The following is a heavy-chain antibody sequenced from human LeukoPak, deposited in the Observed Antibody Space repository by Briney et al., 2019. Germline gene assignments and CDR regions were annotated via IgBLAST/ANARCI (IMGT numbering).Heavy chain of an antibody. CDR2: IHSDRTT. CDR1: GFSVSSNY. D-gene: IGHD4-23*01. V-gene: IGHV3-66*01. CDR3: ARVLPRGGGDVFDI. Sequence: PGGSLRLSCAASGFSVSSNYMNWVRQAPGKGLEWVSVIHSDRTTYYADSVKGRFTISRDNSKNTLYLQMNSLTAGDTAVYYCARVLPRGGGDVFDIWGQGTMVTVSS. J-gene: IGHJ3*02.